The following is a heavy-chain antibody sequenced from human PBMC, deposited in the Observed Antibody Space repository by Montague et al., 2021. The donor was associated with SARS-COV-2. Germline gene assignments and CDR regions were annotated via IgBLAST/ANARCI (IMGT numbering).Heavy chain of an antibody. CDR3: ARDTRITMIVVVQGYGMDV. V-gene: IGHV4-39*07. CDR1: GGSISSSSYY. D-gene: IGHD3-22*01. Sequence: SETLSLTCTVSGGSISSSSYYWGWIRQPPGKGLEWIGSIYYSGSTYYXPSLKSRVTISVDTSKNQFFLKLSSVTAADTAVYYCARDTRITMIVVVQGYGMDVWGQGTTVTVSS. J-gene: IGHJ6*02. CDR2: IYYSGST.